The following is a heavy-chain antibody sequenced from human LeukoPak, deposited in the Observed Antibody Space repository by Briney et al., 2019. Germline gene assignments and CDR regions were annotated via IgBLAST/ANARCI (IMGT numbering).Heavy chain of an antibody. CDR1: GFTFSGFW. Sequence: GGSLRLSCAASGFTFSGFWMHWVRQAPGKGLVWVSRINSDGRSTSYADSVKGRFTISRDNSKNTLYLQMNSLRAEDTAVYYCARQHSSGWGFDYWGQGTLVTVSS. CDR2: INSDGRST. D-gene: IGHD6-19*01. V-gene: IGHV3-74*01. J-gene: IGHJ4*02. CDR3: ARQHSSGWGFDY.